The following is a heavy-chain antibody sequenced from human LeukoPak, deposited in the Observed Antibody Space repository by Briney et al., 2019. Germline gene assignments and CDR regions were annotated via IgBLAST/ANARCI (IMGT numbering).Heavy chain of an antibody. V-gene: IGHV1-18*01. J-gene: IGHJ4*02. CDR1: GYTFTSYG. D-gene: IGHD6-19*01. CDR2: ISAYKGNT. Sequence: GASVKVSCKASGYTFTSYGISWVRQAPGQGLEGMGWISAYKGNTNYAQKLQGRVTMTTDTSTSTAYMELRSLRSDDTAVYYCARGDSSGWYFPGPMVDYWGQGTLVTVSS. CDR3: ARGDSSGWYFPGPMVDY.